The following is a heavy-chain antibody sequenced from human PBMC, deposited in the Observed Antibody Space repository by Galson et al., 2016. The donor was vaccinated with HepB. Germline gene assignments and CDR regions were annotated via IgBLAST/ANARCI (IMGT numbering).Heavy chain of an antibody. Sequence: SLRLSCAASGFTFSSYGMHWVRQAPGKGLEWVAVISYDGSNKYYTDSVKGRFTISRDNSKNTLYLQMNSLRAEDRAVYYCAKDGLYYGSGSYGSVDYWGQGTLVTVSS. CDR3: AKDGLYYGSGSYGSVDY. CDR2: ISYDGSNK. CDR1: GFTFSSYG. D-gene: IGHD3-10*01. V-gene: IGHV3-30*18. J-gene: IGHJ4*02.